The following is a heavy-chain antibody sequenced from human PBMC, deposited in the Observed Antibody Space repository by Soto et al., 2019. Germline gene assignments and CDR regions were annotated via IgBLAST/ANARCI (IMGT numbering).Heavy chain of an antibody. J-gene: IGHJ4*02. CDR2: INHSGST. CDR1: GGSFSGYY. V-gene: IGHV4-34*02. CDR3: ARAHRSGWFGEFPLDY. D-gene: IGHD3-10*01. Sequence: QVQLQQWGAGLLKPSETLSLTCAVYGGSFSGYYWSWIRQPPGQGLEWIGEINHSGSTNYNPSLKSRVTMSVDTSKNQFSLKLSSVTAADTSVYYCARAHRSGWFGEFPLDYWGQGTLVPVSS.